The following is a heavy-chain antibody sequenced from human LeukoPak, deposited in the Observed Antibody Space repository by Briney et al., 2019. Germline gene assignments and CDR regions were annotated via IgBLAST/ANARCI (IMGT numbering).Heavy chain of an antibody. CDR1: GGSISSYY. D-gene: IGHD6-19*01. CDR2: IYYSGST. V-gene: IGHV4-59*01. CDR3: ARITMAGNYYYYMDV. J-gene: IGHJ6*03. Sequence: SETLSLTCTVSGGSISSYYWSWIRQPPGKRLEWIGYIYYSGSTNYNPSLKSRVTISVDTSKNHFSLKLSPVTAADTAVYYCARITMAGNYYYYMDVWGKGTTVTVSS.